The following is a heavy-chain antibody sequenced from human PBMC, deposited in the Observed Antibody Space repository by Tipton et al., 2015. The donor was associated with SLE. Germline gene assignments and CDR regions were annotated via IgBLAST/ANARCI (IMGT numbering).Heavy chain of an antibody. CDR3: ARGSGSSSAHYYYYYMDV. D-gene: IGHD6-6*01. J-gene: IGHJ6*03. Sequence: TLSLTCTVSGASISSTDYYWGCIRQPPGAGLEWIGTIFYSGRTYYNPSLKNRVTISLDTSKNQFSLKLSSVTAADTAVYYCARGSGSSSAHYYYYYMDVWGKGTTVTVSS. CDR2: IFYSGRT. V-gene: IGHV4-39*07. CDR1: GASISSTDYY.